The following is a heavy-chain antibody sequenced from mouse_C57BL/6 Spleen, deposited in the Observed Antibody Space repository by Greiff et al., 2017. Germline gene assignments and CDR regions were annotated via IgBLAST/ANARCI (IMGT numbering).Heavy chain of an antibody. CDR2: ISSGGSYT. CDR1: GFTFSSYG. Sequence: EVKLVESGGDLVKPGGSLKLSCAASGFTFSSYGMSWVRQTPDKRLEWVATISSGGSYTYYPDSVKGRFTISRDNAKNTLYLQMSSLKSEDTAMYYCARQKSYFDVWGTGTTVTVSS. V-gene: IGHV5-6*01. CDR3: ARQKSYFDV. J-gene: IGHJ1*03.